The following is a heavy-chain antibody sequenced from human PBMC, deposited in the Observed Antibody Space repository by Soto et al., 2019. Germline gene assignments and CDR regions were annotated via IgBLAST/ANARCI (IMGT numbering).Heavy chain of an antibody. CDR2: INPNSGCT. D-gene: IGHD3-9*01. J-gene: IGHJ6*02. V-gene: IGHV1-2*02. CDR3: ARVGYLGYYDILIGYYTFVQNGPLYGMDV. CDR1: GYTFTGYY. Sequence: ASVKVSCKASGYTFTGYYMHWVRQAPGQGLEWMGWINPNSGCTNYAQKFQGGVTMTRDTSISTAYMELSRLRSDDRAVYYCARVGYLGYYDILIGYYTFVQNGPLYGMDVWGQGTTVTVSS.